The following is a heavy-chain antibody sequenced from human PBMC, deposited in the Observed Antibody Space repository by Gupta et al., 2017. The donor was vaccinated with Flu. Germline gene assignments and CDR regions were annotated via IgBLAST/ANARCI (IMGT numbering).Heavy chain of an antibody. D-gene: IGHD3-3*01. CDR3: ARPRYYDLGFFDS. V-gene: IGHV3-23*01. CDR1: GFTFTTFA. Sequence: EVQLLESGGGLVQPGGSLRLSCAASGFTFTTFAMSWVRQAPGKGLEWVSTISGSTISTYYADSVKGRFTISRDNSKNTLHLQMNSLRAEDTAVYYCARPRYYDLGFFDSWGQGTLVTVSS. J-gene: IGHJ4*02. CDR2: ISGSTIST.